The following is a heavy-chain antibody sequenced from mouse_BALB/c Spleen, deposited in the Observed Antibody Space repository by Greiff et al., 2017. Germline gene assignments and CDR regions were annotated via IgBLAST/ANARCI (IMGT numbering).Heavy chain of an antibody. D-gene: IGHD2-1*01. CDR1: GDSITSGY. CDR3: ARRRNYYGNYGAMDY. V-gene: IGHV3-8*02. J-gene: IGHJ4*01. Sequence: EVMLVESGPSLVKPSQTLSLTCSVTGDSITSGYWNWIRKFPGNKLEYMGYISYSGSTYYNPSLKSRISITRDTSKNQYYLQLNSVTTEDTATYYCARRRNYYGNYGAMDYWGQGTSVTVSS. CDR2: ISYSGST.